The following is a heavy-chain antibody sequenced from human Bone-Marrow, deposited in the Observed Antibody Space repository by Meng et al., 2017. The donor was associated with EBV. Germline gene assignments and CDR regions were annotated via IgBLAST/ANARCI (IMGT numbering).Heavy chain of an antibody. CDR1: VGTLNNFA. CDR2: IIPVLGAT. D-gene: IGHD2-21*01. CDR3: ARDNGDTMTNPYFDY. V-gene: IGHV1-69*01. Sequence: QVQLVQSGAEVKKPGSSVRVSCKAAVGTLNNFAINWVRQAPGEGLEWMGGIIPVLGATNYADNFQGRMKIIADESTNTAYMELSKLTPADTALYYCARDNGDTMTNPYFDYWGQGTLVTVSS. J-gene: IGHJ4*02.